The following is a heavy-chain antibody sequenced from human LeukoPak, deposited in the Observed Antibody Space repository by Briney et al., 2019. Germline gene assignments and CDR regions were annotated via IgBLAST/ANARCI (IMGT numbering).Heavy chain of an antibody. V-gene: IGHV4-59*01. CDR2: IYYSGST. Sequence: SETLPLTCTVSGGSISSYYWSWIRQPPGKGLEWIGYIYYSGSTNYNPSLKSRVTISVDTSKNQFSLKLSSVTAADTAVYYCARDVAFWSGHHFDYWGQGTLATVSS. J-gene: IGHJ4*02. CDR3: ARDVAFWSGHHFDY. D-gene: IGHD3-3*01. CDR1: GGSISSYY.